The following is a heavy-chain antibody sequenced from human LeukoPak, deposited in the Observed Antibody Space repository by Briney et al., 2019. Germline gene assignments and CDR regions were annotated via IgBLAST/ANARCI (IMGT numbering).Heavy chain of an antibody. Sequence: GGSLRLSCAASGFSFSNYGMHWVRQAPGKGLEWVAFIRFDGTGEFYADSVKGRFTISRDNSQNTVSLQVNSLRADDTAVYYCAMKAVPRPRLHDAFDFWGQGTVVSVSS. CDR1: GFSFSNYG. CDR2: IRFDGTGE. CDR3: AMKAVPRPRLHDAFDF. V-gene: IGHV3-30*02. D-gene: IGHD5-24*01. J-gene: IGHJ3*01.